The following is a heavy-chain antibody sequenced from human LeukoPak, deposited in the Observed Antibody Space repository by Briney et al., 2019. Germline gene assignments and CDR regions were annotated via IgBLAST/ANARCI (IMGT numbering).Heavy chain of an antibody. D-gene: IGHD3-22*01. J-gene: IGHJ4*02. V-gene: IGHV3-30-3*01. CDR1: GFTFSSYA. CDR2: ISYDGSNK. Sequence: GGSLRLSCAASGFTFSSYAMHWVRQAPGKELEWVAVISYDGSNKYYADSVKGRFTISRDNSKNTLYLQMNSLRAEDTAVYYCARDNPSPMPPYYYDSSGLSGSYLDYWGQGTLVTVSS. CDR3: ARDNPSPMPPYYYDSSGLSGSYLDY.